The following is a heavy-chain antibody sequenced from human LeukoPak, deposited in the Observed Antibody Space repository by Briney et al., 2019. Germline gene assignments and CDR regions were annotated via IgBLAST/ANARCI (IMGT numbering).Heavy chain of an antibody. CDR1: GFTFSSYA. V-gene: IGHV3-23*01. D-gene: IGHD5-18*01. CDR3: AKEDRQLWFGYFDY. Sequence: GGPLRLSCAASGFTFSSYAMSWVRQAPGKGLEWVSAISGSGGSTYYADSVKGRFTISRDNSKNTLYLQMNSLRAEDTAAYYCAKEDRQLWFGYFDYWGQGTLVTVSS. CDR2: ISGSGGST. J-gene: IGHJ4*02.